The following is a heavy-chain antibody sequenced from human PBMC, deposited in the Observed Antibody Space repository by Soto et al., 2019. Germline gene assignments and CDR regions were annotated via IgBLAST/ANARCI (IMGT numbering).Heavy chain of an antibody. CDR3: TRVQKKYRTTSGVDFDS. D-gene: IGHD5-12*01. V-gene: IGHV3-43*01. CDR1: GFTFEEHT. J-gene: IGHJ4*02. CDR2: LSWDGGTT. Sequence: EVMLEESGGAVVQPGGSLRLSCVVSGFTFEEHTIHWVRQAPGKGLEWISLLSWDGGTTYYAESVKGRFTISRDSGTNSVFLQMDSLRSEDTALYYCTRVQKKYRTTSGVDFDSWGQGTQVTVPS.